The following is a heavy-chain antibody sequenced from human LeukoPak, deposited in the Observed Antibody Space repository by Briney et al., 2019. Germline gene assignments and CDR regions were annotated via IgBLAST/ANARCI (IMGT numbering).Heavy chain of an antibody. CDR1: GFTFDDYA. D-gene: IGHD6-19*01. CDR2: ISWNSGSI. J-gene: IGHJ4*02. CDR3: AKGTVAGLDY. V-gene: IGHV3-9*01. Sequence: GGSLRLSCAASGFTFDDYAMHWVRQAPGKGLEWVSGISWNSGSIGYADSVKGRFTISRDNAKNSLYLQMNSLRAEDTALYCCAKGTVAGLDYWGQGTLVTVSS.